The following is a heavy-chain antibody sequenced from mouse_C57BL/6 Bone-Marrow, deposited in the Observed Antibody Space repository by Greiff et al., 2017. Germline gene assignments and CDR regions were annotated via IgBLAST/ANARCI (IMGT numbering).Heavy chain of an antibody. J-gene: IGHJ2*01. CDR1: GYTFTSYW. D-gene: IGHD2-3*01. Sequence: VQLQQPGAELVKPGASVKMSCKASGYTFTSYWITWVKQRPGQGLEWIGDIYPGSGSTNYNEKFKSKATLTVDTSSSPAYMQLSSLTSEDSAVYYGAREGDGYYVYFDYWGQGTTLTVSS. CDR3: AREGDGYYVYFDY. V-gene: IGHV1-55*01. CDR2: IYPGSGST.